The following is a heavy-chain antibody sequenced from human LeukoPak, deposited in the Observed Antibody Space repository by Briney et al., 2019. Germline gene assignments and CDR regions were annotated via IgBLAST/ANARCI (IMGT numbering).Heavy chain of an antibody. D-gene: IGHD5-18*01. CDR3: ARSGYSYDYAFDI. J-gene: IGHJ3*02. Sequence: PSETLSLTCTVSGGSISSYYWSWTRQPPGKGLEWIGYIYYSGSINYNPSLKSRVTISVDTSKNQFSLKLSSVTAADTAVYYCARSGYSYDYAFDIWGQGTMVTVSS. CDR2: IYYSGSI. CDR1: GGSISSYY. V-gene: IGHV4-59*01.